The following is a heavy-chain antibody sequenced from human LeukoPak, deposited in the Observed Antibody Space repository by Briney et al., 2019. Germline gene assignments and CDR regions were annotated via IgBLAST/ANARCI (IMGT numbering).Heavy chain of an antibody. J-gene: IGHJ4*02. D-gene: IGHD1-1*01. CDR3: ARGGVSYTTDY. V-gene: IGHV1-46*01. CDR2: ISPKGDRT. CDR1: GYTFTNYY. Sequence: ASVKVSCKASGYTFTNYYKHWVRQAPGQGLEWMGIISPKGDRTAYAQKFQGRLTVTRDASTSTVYMELGSLRSEDTAVYYCARGGVSYTTDYWGQGTLDTVSS.